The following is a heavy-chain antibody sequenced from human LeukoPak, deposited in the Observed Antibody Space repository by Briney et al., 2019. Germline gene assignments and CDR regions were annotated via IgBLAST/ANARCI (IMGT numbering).Heavy chain of an antibody. CDR2: FDPEDGET. V-gene: IGHV1-24*01. CDR1: GYTLTELS. D-gene: IGHD3-16*02. CDR3: ATPQDPLRLGELSTHAFDI. J-gene: IGHJ3*02. Sequence: ASVKVSCKVSGYTLTELSMHWVRQAPGKGLEWMGGFDPEDGETIYAQKFQGRVTMTEDTSTDTAYMELSSLRSEDTAVYYCATPQDPLRLGELSTHAFDIWGQGIMVTVSS.